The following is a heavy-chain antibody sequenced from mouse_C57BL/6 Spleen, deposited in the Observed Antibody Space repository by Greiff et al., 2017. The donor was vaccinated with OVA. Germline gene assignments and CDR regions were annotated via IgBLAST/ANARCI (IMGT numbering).Heavy chain of an antibody. Sequence: EVQLQESGPGLVKPSQSLSLTCSVTGYSITSGYYWNWIRQFPGNKLEWMGYISYDGSNNYNPSLKNRISITRDTSKNQFFLKLNSVTTEDTATYYCARESNSYAMDYWGQGTSVTVSS. D-gene: IGHD2-5*01. CDR3: ARESNSYAMDY. V-gene: IGHV3-6*01. CDR1: GYSITSGYY. J-gene: IGHJ4*01. CDR2: ISYDGSN.